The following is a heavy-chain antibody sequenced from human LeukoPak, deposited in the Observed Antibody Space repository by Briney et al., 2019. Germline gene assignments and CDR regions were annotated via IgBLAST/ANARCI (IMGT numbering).Heavy chain of an antibody. J-gene: IGHJ4*02. V-gene: IGHV3-15*01. CDR1: GFAFTNAW. CDR2: IKSKTDRGTI. CDR3: TTEMGATIDY. Sequence: GSLRLSCAPSGFAFTNAWIHWVRQAPGPGLECVGRIKSKTDRGTIDYAAPVKGRFTISRDDSKTTLYLQLNSLKTEDTALYYCTTEMGATIDYWGQGTLVTVSS. D-gene: IGHD1-26*01.